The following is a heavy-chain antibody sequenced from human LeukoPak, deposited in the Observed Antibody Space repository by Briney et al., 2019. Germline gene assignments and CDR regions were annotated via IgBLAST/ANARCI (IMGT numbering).Heavy chain of an antibody. Sequence: GESLKISCKGPEYSFTSYWIGWVRQMPGKGLEWMGIIYSGDSETRYSPSFQGQVTISAGKSINTAYLQWGSLKASDTAMYYCARSAGSSSSWEFDYWGQGTLVTVSS. CDR3: ARSAGSSSSWEFDY. CDR2: IYSGDSET. J-gene: IGHJ4*02. CDR1: EYSFTSYW. D-gene: IGHD6-13*01. V-gene: IGHV5-51*01.